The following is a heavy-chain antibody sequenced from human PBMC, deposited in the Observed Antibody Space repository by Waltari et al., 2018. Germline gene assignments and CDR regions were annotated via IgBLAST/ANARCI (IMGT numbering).Heavy chain of an antibody. D-gene: IGHD3-22*01. CDR1: GGSISSGSYY. J-gene: IGHJ3*02. CDR3: ARPRYYYDSSGYYVWDAFDI. CDR2: IYTSGST. Sequence: QVQLQESGPGLVKPSQTLSLTCTVSGGSISSGSYYWSWIRQPAGKGLEWIGRIYTSGSTNYNPSLKSRVTISVDTSKNQFSLKLSSVTAADTAMYYCARPRYYYDSSGYYVWDAFDIWGQGTMVTVSS. V-gene: IGHV4-61*02.